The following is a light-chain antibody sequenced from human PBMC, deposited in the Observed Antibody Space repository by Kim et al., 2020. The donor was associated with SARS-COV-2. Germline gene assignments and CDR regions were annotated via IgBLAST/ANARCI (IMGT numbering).Light chain of an antibody. CDR3: QQRSNWPLT. Sequence: VSPGERATISCRASQSVSSYLAWYQQKPGQSPRLLIYDASNRATGIPARFSGSGSGTDFTLTVSRLEPEDFAFYYCQQRSNWPLTFGGGTKVDIK. CDR1: QSVSSY. CDR2: DAS. V-gene: IGKV3-11*01. J-gene: IGKJ4*01.